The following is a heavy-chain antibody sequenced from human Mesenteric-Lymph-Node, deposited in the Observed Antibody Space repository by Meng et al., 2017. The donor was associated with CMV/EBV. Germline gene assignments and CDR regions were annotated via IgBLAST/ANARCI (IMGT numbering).Heavy chain of an antibody. V-gene: IGHV3-30*02. CDR2: TRYDGNEA. CDR1: GFTLSNYG. J-gene: IGHJ6*02. Sequence: GGSLRLSCAASGFTLSNYGFHWVRQAPGKGLEWVAFTRYDGNEAKYADSVKGRFTISRDRSNDTVHLQMNGPRAEDSAVYYCARDTLTVKGYYYYYYGMDVWGQGTTVTVSS. CDR3: ARDTLTVKGYYYYYYGMDV. D-gene: IGHD4-11*01.